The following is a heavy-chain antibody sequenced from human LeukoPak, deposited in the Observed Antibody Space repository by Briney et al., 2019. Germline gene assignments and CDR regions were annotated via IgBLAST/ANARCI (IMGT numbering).Heavy chain of an antibody. Sequence: PGGSLRLSCAASGFTFSSYGMHWVRQAPGKGLEWVAVISYDGSNKYYADSVKGRFTISRDNSKNTLYLQMNSLRAEDTAVYYCARNRYSGSYQYYYYYGMDVWGQGTTVTVSS. CDR2: ISYDGSNK. V-gene: IGHV3-30*03. CDR1: GFTFSSYG. CDR3: ARNRYSGSYQYYYYYGMDV. D-gene: IGHD1-26*01. J-gene: IGHJ6*02.